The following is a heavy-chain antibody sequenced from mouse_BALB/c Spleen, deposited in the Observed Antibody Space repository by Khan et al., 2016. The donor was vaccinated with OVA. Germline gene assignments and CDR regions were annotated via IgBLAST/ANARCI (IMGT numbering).Heavy chain of an antibody. D-gene: IGHD2-3*01. Sequence: QVQLQQSGPELVRPGVSVKISCKGSGYTFTDYAMPLLKQSHAKSLEWIGLISTYSGNTTYRQKFKGKATMTVDKSSSTAYMALARLTSEDSAIYYCTRPAYDGYYDYWGQGTTLTVSS. CDR3: TRPAYDGYYDY. J-gene: IGHJ2*01. CDR2: ISTYSGNT. CDR1: GYTFTDYA. V-gene: IGHV1S137*01.